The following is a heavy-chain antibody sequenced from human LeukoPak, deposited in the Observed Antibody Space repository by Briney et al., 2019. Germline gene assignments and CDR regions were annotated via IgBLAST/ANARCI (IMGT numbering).Heavy chain of an antibody. J-gene: IGHJ6*03. D-gene: IGHD2-2*02. V-gene: IGHV4-34*01. CDR3: ARGRYCTSTSCYTVWSVNYYYYMDV. CDR2: INHSGST. Sequence: PSETLSLTCAVYGGSFSGYYWSWIRQPPGKGLEWIGEINHSGSTNYNPSLKSRVTISVDTSKNQFPLKLSSVTAADTAVYYCARGRYCTSTSCYTVWSVNYYYYMDVWGKGTTVTVSS. CDR1: GGSFSGYY.